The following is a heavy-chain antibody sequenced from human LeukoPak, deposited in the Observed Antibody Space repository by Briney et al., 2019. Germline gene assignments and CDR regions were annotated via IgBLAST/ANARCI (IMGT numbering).Heavy chain of an antibody. CDR2: ISYDGSNK. CDR3: ARALMVRGVIDAFDI. D-gene: IGHD3-10*01. V-gene: IGHV3-30*03. J-gene: IGHJ3*02. CDR1: GFTFSSYG. Sequence: PGRSLRLSCAASGFTFSSYGMHWVRQAPGKGLEWVAVISYDGSNKYYADSVKGRFTISRDNSKNTLYLQMNSLRAEDTAVYYCARALMVRGVIDAFDIWGQGTMVTVSS.